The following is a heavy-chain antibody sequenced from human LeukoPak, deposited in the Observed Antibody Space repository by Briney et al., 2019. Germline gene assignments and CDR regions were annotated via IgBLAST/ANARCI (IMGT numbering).Heavy chain of an antibody. CDR2: INPSGGST. CDR1: GYTFTSYY. D-gene: IGHD4-17*01. Sequence: ASVKVSCKASGYTFTSYYMHWVRQAPGQGLEWMGVINPSGGSTSYAQKFQGRVTMTRDTSTSTVYMELSSLRSEDTAVYYCARTFYGDYALDYWGQGTLVTVSS. CDR3: ARTFYGDYALDY. J-gene: IGHJ4*02. V-gene: IGHV1-46*01.